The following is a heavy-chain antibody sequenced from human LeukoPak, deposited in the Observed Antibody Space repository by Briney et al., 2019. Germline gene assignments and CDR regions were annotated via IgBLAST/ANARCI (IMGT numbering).Heavy chain of an antibody. CDR2: ISGRGDST. J-gene: IGHJ4*02. V-gene: IGHV3-23*01. D-gene: IGHD3-10*01. CDR3: ARAPYGSGSYYFDY. CDR1: GFTFSSYS. Sequence: GGSLRLSCAASGFTFSSYSMSWVRQAPGKGLEWVSTISGRGDSTYYADSVKGRFTISRDSSKNTLYLQMNSLRAEDTAVYYCARAPYGSGSYYFDYWGQGTLVTVSS.